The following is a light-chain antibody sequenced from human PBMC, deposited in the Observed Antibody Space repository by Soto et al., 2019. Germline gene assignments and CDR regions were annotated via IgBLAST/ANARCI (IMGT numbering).Light chain of an antibody. CDR3: QQYNNWPPQLP. V-gene: IGKV3-15*01. Sequence: ELVMTQSPATLSVSPGERATLSCRASQSVSSNLAWYQQKPGQAPRLLIYGASTRATGIPARFSGSGSGTEFTLTISSLQSEDFAVYYCQQYNNWPPQLPFGGGNTVEIK. CDR2: GAS. J-gene: IGKJ4*01. CDR1: QSVSSN.